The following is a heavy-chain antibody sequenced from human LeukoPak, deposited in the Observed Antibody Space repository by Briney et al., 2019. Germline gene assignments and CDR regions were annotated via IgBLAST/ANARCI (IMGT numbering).Heavy chain of an antibody. CDR1: GFTFSSYS. V-gene: IGHV3-21*01. Sequence: GGSLRLSCAASGFTFSSYSMNWVRQAPGKGLEWVSSISSSSSYIYYADSVKGRFTISRDNAKNSLYLQMNSLRAEDMAVYYCARGAVGVPAAITPWGQGTLVTVSS. J-gene: IGHJ5*02. CDR2: ISSSSSYI. D-gene: IGHD2-2*01. CDR3: ARGAVGVPAAITP.